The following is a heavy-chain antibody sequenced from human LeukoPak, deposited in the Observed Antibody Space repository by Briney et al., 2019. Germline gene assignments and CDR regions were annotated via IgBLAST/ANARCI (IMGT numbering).Heavy chain of an antibody. J-gene: IGHJ6*02. CDR1: GYTFTSYG. CDR2: IIPIFGTA. D-gene: IGHD3-10*01. CDR3: ARVGYGSGSYYPYYYYYGMDV. Sequence: SVKVSCKASGYTFTSYGISWVRQAPGQGLEWMGGIIPIFGTANYAQKFQGRVTITADESTSTAYMELSSLRSEDTAVYYCARVGYGSGSYYPYYYYYGMDVWGQGTTVTVSS. V-gene: IGHV1-69*13.